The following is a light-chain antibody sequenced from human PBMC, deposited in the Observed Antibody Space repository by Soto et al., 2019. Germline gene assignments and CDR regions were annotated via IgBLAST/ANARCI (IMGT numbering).Light chain of an antibody. CDR2: RNN. V-gene: IGLV1-47*01. Sequence: QSVLTQPPSASGTPGQRVTISCSGSSSNVGVNFVYWHQQIPGTAPKLLIYRNNQRPSGVPDRFSGSKSGTSASLAISGLRNEDEADYHCVVWDDSLRGWVFGGGTKLTVL. J-gene: IGLJ3*02. CDR3: VVWDDSLRGWV. CDR1: SSNVGVNF.